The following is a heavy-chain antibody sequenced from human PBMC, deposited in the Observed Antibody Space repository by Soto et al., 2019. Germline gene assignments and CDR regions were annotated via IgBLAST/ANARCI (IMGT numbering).Heavy chain of an antibody. D-gene: IGHD2-15*01. Sequence: SVKVSCKASGGTFSSYTISWVRQAPGQGLEWMGRIIPILGIANYAQKFQGRVTITADKSTSTAYMELSSLRSEDTAVYYCARYRVVAATGWFDPWGQGTLVTVSS. CDR3: ARYRVVAATGWFDP. CDR2: IIPILGIA. V-gene: IGHV1-69*02. J-gene: IGHJ5*02. CDR1: GGTFSSYT.